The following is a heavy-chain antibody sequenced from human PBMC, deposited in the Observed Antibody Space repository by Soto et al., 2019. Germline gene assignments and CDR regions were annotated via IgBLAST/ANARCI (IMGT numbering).Heavy chain of an antibody. CDR1: GFTFGNYW. CDR3: ATAEVDY. V-gene: IGHV3-74*01. Sequence: GGSLRLSCSASGFTFGNYWMHWVRQAPGKGLEWVPRMNGDGSTTNYADSVKGRFTASRDNARNTLHLQMNSLRAEDTAVYYCATAEVDYWGPGTLVTVSS. J-gene: IGHJ4*02. CDR2: MNGDGSTT.